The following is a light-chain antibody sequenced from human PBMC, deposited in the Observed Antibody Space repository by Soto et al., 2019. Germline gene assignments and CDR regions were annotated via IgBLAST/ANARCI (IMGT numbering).Light chain of an antibody. V-gene: IGKV1-5*03. CDR3: QQYNSY. CDR2: KAS. CDR1: QSIGSW. Sequence: DIQMTQSPSTLSASVGDRVTITCRASQSIGSWLAWYQQKPGKAPKLLVYKASSLQSGVPSRFSGSGSGTEFTLTISSLQPDDFATHYCQQYNSYFGPGTKVDIK. J-gene: IGKJ3*01.